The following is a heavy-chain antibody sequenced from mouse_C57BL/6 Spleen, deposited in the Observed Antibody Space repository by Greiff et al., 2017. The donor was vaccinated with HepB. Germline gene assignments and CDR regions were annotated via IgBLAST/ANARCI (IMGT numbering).Heavy chain of an antibody. Sequence: EVKLVESGGGLVKPGGSLKLSCAASGFTFSDYGMHWVRQAPEKGLKWVAYISSGSSTIYYADTVKGRFTISRDNAKNTLFLQMTSLRSEDTAMYYCARAYYYFDYWGQGTTLTVSS. V-gene: IGHV5-17*01. J-gene: IGHJ2*01. CDR3: ARAYYYFDY. CDR1: GFTFSDYG. CDR2: ISSGSSTI.